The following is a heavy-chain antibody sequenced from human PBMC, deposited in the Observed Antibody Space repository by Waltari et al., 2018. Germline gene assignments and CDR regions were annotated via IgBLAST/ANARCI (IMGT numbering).Heavy chain of an antibody. CDR3: ARGEGSSWYYYFDY. CDR2: IYTSGST. J-gene: IGHJ4*02. D-gene: IGHD6-13*01. Sequence: QVQLQESGPGLVKPSQTLSLTCTVSGGSISSGSYYWSWIRQPAGKGLELIGRIYTSGSTNYNPSLKSRVTISVDTSKNQFSLKLSSVTAADTAVYYCARGEGSSWYYYFDYWGQGTLVTVSS. V-gene: IGHV4-61*02. CDR1: GGSISSGSYY.